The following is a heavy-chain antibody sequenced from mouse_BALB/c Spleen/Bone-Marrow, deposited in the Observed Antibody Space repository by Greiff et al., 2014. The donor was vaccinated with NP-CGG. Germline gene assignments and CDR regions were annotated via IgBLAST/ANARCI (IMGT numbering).Heavy chain of an antibody. J-gene: IGHJ4*01. V-gene: IGHV5-17*02. CDR1: GFTFSSFG. CDR3: ARKDYPYYYAMDY. CDR2: ISSGSSTI. Sequence: EVKLVESGGGLVQPGGSRKLSCAASGFTFSSFGMHWVRQAPERGLEWVAYISSGSSTIYYADTVKGRFTISRDNPKNTLFLQMTSLRSEDTAMYYCARKDYPYYYAMDYWGQGTSVTVSS. D-gene: IGHD5-5*01.